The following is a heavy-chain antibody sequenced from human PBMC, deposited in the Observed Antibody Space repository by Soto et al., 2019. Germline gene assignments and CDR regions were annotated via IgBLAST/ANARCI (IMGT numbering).Heavy chain of an antibody. V-gene: IGHV1-46*01. Sequence: QVQVVQSGAEVKKPGASVKLSCKTSGYTFTNYYMHWVRPAPGKGLEWMGIVNPNGGSTDSAQTFQFRVIMTSDTATSTVSVELSSMRSEDTAVDSLDRGLFDRRTHWLYPWCHGALVTVSA. CDR1: GYTFTNYY. D-gene: IGHD3-9*01. CDR3: DRGLFDRRTHWLYP. J-gene: IGHJ5*02. CDR2: VNPNGGST.